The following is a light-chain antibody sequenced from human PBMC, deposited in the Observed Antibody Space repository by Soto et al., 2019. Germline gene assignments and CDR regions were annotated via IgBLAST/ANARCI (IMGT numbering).Light chain of an antibody. CDR2: KAS. CDR3: QQYNNYPYT. J-gene: IGKJ2*01. Sequence: DIQMTQSPSTLSASVGDRVTITCRASQSISSWLAWYQQKPGKAPNLLIYKASSLQSGVPSRFSGIGSGTEFTLTISSLQPDDFATYYCQQYNNYPYTFGQGTKLEIK. CDR1: QSISSW. V-gene: IGKV1-5*03.